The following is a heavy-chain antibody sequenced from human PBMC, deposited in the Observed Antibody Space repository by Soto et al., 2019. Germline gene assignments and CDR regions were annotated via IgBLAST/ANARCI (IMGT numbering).Heavy chain of an antibody. CDR3: ARGPYGSGSSHFDY. Sequence: PSETLSLTCTVSGDSLSSGVNYWSWIRQHPGKGLEWIGYIYYSGSTDYNPSLKSRVTMSVDTSRNQFSLKMNSLTAADTAVYYCARGPYGSGSSHFDYWGQGTLVTVSS. CDR1: GDSLSSGVNY. J-gene: IGHJ4*02. V-gene: IGHV4-31*03. D-gene: IGHD3-10*01. CDR2: IYYSGST.